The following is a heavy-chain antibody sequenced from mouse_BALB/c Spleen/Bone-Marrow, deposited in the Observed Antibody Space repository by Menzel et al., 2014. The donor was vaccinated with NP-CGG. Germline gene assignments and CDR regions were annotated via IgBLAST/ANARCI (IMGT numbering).Heavy chain of an antibody. Sequence: EVHLVESGGGLVQPGDSLRLSCATSGFTFSDFYMEWVRQPPGKRLEWIAASRNKAKYYTTEYSASVKGRFIVSRDTSQNVLYLQMNALRAEDTAIYYCARDVGYGNYFVYWGQGTLATVSA. J-gene: IGHJ3*01. D-gene: IGHD2-10*02. V-gene: IGHV7-1*02. CDR3: ARDVGYGNYFVY. CDR2: SRNKAKYYTT. CDR1: GFTFSDFY.